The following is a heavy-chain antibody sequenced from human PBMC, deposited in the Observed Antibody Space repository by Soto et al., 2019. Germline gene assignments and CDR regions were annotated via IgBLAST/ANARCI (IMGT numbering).Heavy chain of an antibody. CDR3: ARKGYYPSGRINLFDS. CDR2: IYPGGGT. J-gene: IGHJ4*02. D-gene: IGHD3-10*01. Sequence: SETLSLTCTVAGHSINSDYYWGWIRQPPGRGLEWIGSIYPGGGTYYNPSLKSRVTISIDTSKNQFSLRLTSVTAADTAMYYCARKGYYPSGRINLFDSWGQGTLVTVSS. V-gene: IGHV4-38-2*02. CDR1: GHSINSDYY.